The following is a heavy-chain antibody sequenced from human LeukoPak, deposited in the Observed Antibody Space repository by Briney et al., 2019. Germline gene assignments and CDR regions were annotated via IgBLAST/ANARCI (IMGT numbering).Heavy chain of an antibody. J-gene: IGHJ4*02. V-gene: IGHV1-18*01. D-gene: IGHD3-10*01. CDR1: GYTFTSYG. CDR2: ISAYNGNT. CDR3: AREKGPLLWFGEGLSYFDY. Sequence: ASVKVSCKASGYTFTSYGISWVRQAPGQGLEWMGWISAYNGNTNYAQKLQGRVTITADESTSTAYMELSSLRSEDTAVYYCAREKGPLLWFGEGLSYFDYWGQGTLVTVSS.